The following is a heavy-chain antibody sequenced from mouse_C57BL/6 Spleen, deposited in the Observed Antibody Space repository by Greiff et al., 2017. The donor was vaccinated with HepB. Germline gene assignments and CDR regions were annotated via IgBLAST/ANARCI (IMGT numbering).Heavy chain of an antibody. V-gene: IGHV5-4*01. CDR1: GFTFSSYA. D-gene: IGHD2-5*01. J-gene: IGHJ3*01. CDR3: ARDYYSNSFAY. CDR2: ISDGGSYT. Sequence: DVKLVESGGGLVKPGGSLKLSCAASGFTFSSYAMSWVRQTPEKRLEWVATISDGGSYTYYPDNVRGRFTISRDNAKNNLYRQMSHLKSEDTAMYYCARDYYSNSFAYWGQGTLVTVSA.